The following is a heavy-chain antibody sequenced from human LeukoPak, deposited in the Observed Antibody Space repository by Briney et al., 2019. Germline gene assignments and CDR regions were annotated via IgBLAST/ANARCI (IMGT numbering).Heavy chain of an antibody. V-gene: IGHV3-21*01. Sequence: KSGGSLRLSCAASGFTFSSYWMNWVRQAPGKGLEWVSSISSSSSYIYYADSVKGRFTISRDNAKNSLYLQMNSLRAEDTAVYYCARGILVGATIEWDYWGQGTLVTVSS. D-gene: IGHD1-26*01. CDR3: ARGILVGATIEWDY. CDR1: GFTFSSYW. CDR2: ISSSSSYI. J-gene: IGHJ4*02.